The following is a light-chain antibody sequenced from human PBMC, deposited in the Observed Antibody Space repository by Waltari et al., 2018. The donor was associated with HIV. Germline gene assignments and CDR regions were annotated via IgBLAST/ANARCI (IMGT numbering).Light chain of an antibody. CDR1: QSLTTQ. Sequence: ETVMPQSPATLSVSPGEGVTLSCRASQSLTTQLAWYQQKPGQPPRLRIYDISMRATGIPVRFSGSGSGTDFTLAITSLQSEDFAVYYCQQYGSWPLTFGGGTKVEIK. CDR2: DIS. CDR3: QQYGSWPLT. J-gene: IGKJ4*01. V-gene: IGKV3-15*01.